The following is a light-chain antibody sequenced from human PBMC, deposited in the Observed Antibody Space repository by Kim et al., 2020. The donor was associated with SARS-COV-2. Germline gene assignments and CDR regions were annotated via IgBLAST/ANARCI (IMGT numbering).Light chain of an antibody. V-gene: IGKV3-15*01. J-gene: IGKJ4*01. CDR2: DAS. Sequence: EIVMTQSPATLSVSPGERATLSCRASQSVTSDLAWYQQKPGQPPRLLMYDASTRATGVPARFSGSGSGTEFTLTISSLQSEDFAVYFCQHYSSWPPPFGGGTKVDIK. CDR1: QSVTSD. CDR3: QHYSSWPPP.